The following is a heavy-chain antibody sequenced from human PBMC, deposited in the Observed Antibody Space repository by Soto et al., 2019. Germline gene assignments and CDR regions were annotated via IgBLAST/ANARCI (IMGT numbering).Heavy chain of an antibody. V-gene: IGHV4-30-2*01. J-gene: IGHJ5*02. CDR2: IYHSGST. Sequence: TSETLSLTCAVSGGSISSGGYSWSWIRQPPGKGLEWIGYIYHSGSTYYNPSLKSRVTISVDRPKNQFSLKLSSMTAADTAVYYCARVPSPWGQGTLVTVSS. CDR1: GGSISSGGYS. CDR3: ARVPSP.